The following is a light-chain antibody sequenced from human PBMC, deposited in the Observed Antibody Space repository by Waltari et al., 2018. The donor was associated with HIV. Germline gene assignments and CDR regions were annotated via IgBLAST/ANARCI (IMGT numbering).Light chain of an antibody. CDR1: SSDVGGYNY. Sequence: QSALTQPASVSGSPGQSITISCTGTSSDVGGYNYVSWYQHHPGKAPKLMISEVSNRPSGVSHRFSGSKSGNTASLTISGLQAEDEADYYCSSYSSSITLYVVFGGGTKLTVL. CDR3: SSYSSSITLYVV. V-gene: IGLV2-14*01. CDR2: EVS. J-gene: IGLJ2*01.